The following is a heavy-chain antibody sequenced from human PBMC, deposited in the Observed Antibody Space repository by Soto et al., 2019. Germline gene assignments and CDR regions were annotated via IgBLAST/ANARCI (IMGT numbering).Heavy chain of an antibody. CDR3: GKILVGATGHTDADS. Sequence: SETLSLTCIVSGGSAYSNGHYWGWIRQPPGKGLEWIGSIDNNGVTNYNSSLKSRVTISRDTSKNQFSLRLTSVTAADTAVYYCGKILVGATGHTDADSWGPGTLVTVSS. V-gene: IGHV4-39*01. CDR2: IDNNGVT. J-gene: IGHJ4*02. D-gene: IGHD2-15*01. CDR1: GGSAYSNGHY.